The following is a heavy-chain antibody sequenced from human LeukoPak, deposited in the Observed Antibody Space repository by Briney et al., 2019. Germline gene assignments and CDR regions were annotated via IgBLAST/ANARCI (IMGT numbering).Heavy chain of an antibody. CDR1: GYTFTSYD. D-gene: IGHD6-13*01. CDR3: ARSLTAGTFEYFQH. CDR2: MNPNSGNT. Sequence: ASVKVSCKASGYTFTSYDINWVRQATGQGLEWMGWMNPNSGNTGYAQKFQGRVTITRNTSISTAYMELSSLRSEDTAVYYCARSLTAGTFEYFQHWGQGTLVTVSS. J-gene: IGHJ1*01. V-gene: IGHV1-8*03.